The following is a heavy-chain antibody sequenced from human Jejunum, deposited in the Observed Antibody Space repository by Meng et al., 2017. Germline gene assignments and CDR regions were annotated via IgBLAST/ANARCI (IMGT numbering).Heavy chain of an antibody. CDR3: ARDNYDTASRFDY. J-gene: IGHJ4*02. D-gene: IGHD3-22*01. CDR1: GYTFHSYA. Sequence: QLHLLQSGFELKGPGSSGTVSCKSSGYTFHSYAINWLRQAPGQGPEWMGWINTNNGNPTYAQGFTGRFVFSLDTSVSTAYVQISSLKVEDTAMYYCARDNYDTASRFDYWGQGTLVTVSS. CDR2: INTNNGNP. V-gene: IGHV7-4-1*02.